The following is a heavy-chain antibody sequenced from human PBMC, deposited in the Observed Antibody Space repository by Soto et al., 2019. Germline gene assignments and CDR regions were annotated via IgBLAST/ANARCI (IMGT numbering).Heavy chain of an antibody. D-gene: IGHD2-15*01. CDR3: ATDEIVVMSSLGYSPY. CDR1: GDIFSNLA. V-gene: IGHV1-69*01. Sequence: QVQLVQSGAEVKKPGSSVKVSCQASGDIFSNLAFSWVRQAPGQGLEWLGGLIILFGTPNYAQKFQGRLTIIADESTSTADMELSSLRSEDTAVYYWATDEIVVMSSLGYSPYWGQGTRVTVSS. CDR2: LIILFGTP. J-gene: IGHJ4*03.